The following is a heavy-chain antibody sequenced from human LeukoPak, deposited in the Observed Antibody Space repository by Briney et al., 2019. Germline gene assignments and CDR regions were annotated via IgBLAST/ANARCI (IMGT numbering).Heavy chain of an antibody. V-gene: IGHV1-2*02. Sequence: GASVKVSCKASGYTFSDYYIHWVRQAPGQGLEWMGWINPNSGGTNYAQNFQGRVTMTRDTSISTAYMELSRLRSDETAVYYCARDTGGSLGFDYWGQGTLVTVSS. CDR2: INPNSGGT. CDR1: GYTFSDYY. CDR3: ARDTGGSLGFDY. D-gene: IGHD2-8*02. J-gene: IGHJ4*02.